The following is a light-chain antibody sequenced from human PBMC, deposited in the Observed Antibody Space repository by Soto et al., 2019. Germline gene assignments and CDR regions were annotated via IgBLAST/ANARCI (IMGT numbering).Light chain of an antibody. V-gene: IGKV1-39*01. J-gene: IGKJ1*01. Sequence: DIQITQSPSSRSASIGDIVTITFRASQTVNTYLHWYQQKPGKAPKLLIYAASNLQSGVPSRLSGSGSGKNFTISLNSLQPEDFATYYCQQGYSNPWTFGQVTKVAIK. CDR2: AAS. CDR3: QQGYSNPWT. CDR1: QTVNTY.